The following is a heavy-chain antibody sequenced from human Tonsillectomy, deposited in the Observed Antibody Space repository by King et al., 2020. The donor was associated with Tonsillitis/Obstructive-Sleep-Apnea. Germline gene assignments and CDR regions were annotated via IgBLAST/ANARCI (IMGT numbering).Heavy chain of an antibody. Sequence: VQLVESGGGVVQPGRSLRLSCAASGFTFSSYAIHWGRQAPGKGLEWVAVISYDGSNKYYADSVKGRFTISRDSSKNTLYLQMNRLRAEDTAVYYCARGPITGDYYTTYYYYYYMDVWGKGTTVTVSS. CDR3: ARGPITGDYYTTYYYYYYMDV. J-gene: IGHJ6*03. CDR2: ISYDGSNK. CDR1: GFTFSSYA. V-gene: IGHV3-30*04. D-gene: IGHD3-3*01.